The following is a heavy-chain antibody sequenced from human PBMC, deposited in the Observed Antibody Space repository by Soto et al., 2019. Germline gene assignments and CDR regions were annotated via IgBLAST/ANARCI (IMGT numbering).Heavy chain of an antibody. D-gene: IGHD3-16*01. J-gene: IGHJ4*02. CDR1: GFSLSTSGVG. Sequence: QITLKESGPALVKPTQTLTLTCTFSGFSLSTSGVGVGWIRQPPGEALEWLALIYWDDYKHFSPSLESRLTTTKDTSKNQVVLTMANMDPVDTATYYWGHKGGGDRILDYWGQGTLVTVSS. CDR2: IYWDDYK. V-gene: IGHV2-5*02. CDR3: GHKGGGDRILDY.